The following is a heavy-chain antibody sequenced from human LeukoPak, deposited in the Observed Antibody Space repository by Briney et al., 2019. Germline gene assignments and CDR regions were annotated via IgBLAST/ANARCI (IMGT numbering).Heavy chain of an antibody. CDR3: ARDNQNGMDV. Sequence: PSETLSFTCTVSGGSITSYYSSWIRQPPGKGLEWIGYIYYSGSTNYNPSLKSRVTISVDTSKNQFSLKLSSVTAADTAVYYCARDNQNGMDVWGQGTTVTVSS. CDR2: IYYSGST. V-gene: IGHV4-59*01. D-gene: IGHD1-14*01. J-gene: IGHJ6*02. CDR1: GGSITSYY.